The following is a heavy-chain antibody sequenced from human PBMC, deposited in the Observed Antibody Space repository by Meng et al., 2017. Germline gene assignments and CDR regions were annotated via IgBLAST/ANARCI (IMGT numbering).Heavy chain of an antibody. D-gene: IGHD3-9*01. J-gene: IGHJ3*02. V-gene: IGHV4-39*07. Sequence: SDTLSLTFTVPGGSIISISYYWGWIRQPPGKGLEWIGNFYYTGSTNYNPSLKSRVTISLDTSKNQFSLKLSSVTAADTAVYYCATAPRANYDILTGTNAFDIWGQGTMVTVSS. CDR2: FYYTGST. CDR3: ATAPRANYDILTGTNAFDI. CDR1: GGSIISISYY.